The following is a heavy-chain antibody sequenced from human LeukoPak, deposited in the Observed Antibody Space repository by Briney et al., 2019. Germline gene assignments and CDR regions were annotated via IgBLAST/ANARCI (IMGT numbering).Heavy chain of an antibody. D-gene: IGHD5-18*01. CDR1: GFTFDDYA. CDR3: ASGYSSGGDY. CDR2: ISWNSGSI. J-gene: IGHJ4*02. V-gene: IGHV3-9*01. Sequence: GGSLRLSCAASGFTFDDYAMHWVRQAPGKGLEWVSGISWNSGSIGYADPVKGRFTISRDNAKNSLYLQMNSLRAEDTALYYCASGYSSGGDYWGQGTLVTVSS.